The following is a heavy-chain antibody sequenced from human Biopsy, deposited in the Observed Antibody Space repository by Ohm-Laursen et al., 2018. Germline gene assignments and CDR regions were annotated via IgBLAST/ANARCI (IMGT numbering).Heavy chain of an antibody. J-gene: IGHJ6*02. V-gene: IGHV4-59*01. Sequence: SETLSLTWTVSGGSISSDYWSWIRQTPGKGLEGIGYIYYSGSTNYNPSLKSRVTISVDTSKNQISLRLNSVTAADTAVYYCARATNSTGWPYYYFYGMDVWGQGTTVTVSS. D-gene: IGHD2/OR15-2a*01. CDR2: IYYSGST. CDR3: ARATNSTGWPYYYFYGMDV. CDR1: GGSISSDY.